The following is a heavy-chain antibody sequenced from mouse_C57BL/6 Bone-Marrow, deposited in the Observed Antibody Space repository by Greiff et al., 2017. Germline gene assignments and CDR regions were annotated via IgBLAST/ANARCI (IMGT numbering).Heavy chain of an antibody. CDR3: ARGGGYRGFAY. D-gene: IGHD2-2*01. J-gene: IGHJ3*01. CDR1: GSNIKNSS. CDR2: IDPAHGNT. Sequence: VQLQQSVAELVRPGASVKLSCTASGSNIKNSSMHWVKQRPEQGLEWIGRIDPAHGNTKYDPKFQGKATLTADTSSNTAYLQRSSLTSEDTAIYYGARGGGYRGFAYWGQGTLVTVSA. V-gene: IGHV14-3*01.